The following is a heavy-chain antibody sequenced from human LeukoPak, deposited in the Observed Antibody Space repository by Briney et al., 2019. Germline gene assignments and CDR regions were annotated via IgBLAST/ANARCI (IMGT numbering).Heavy chain of an antibody. J-gene: IGHJ4*02. D-gene: IGHD6-19*01. Sequence: XGSLRLSCAASGFTFSSYAMSWVRQAPGKGLEWVSAISGSGGSTYYADSVKGRFTISRDNSKNTLYLQMNSLRAEDTAVYYCAKGTGSSGWYLYYFDYWGQGTLVTVSS. V-gene: IGHV3-23*01. CDR1: GFTFSSYA. CDR2: ISGSGGST. CDR3: AKGTGSSGWYLYYFDY.